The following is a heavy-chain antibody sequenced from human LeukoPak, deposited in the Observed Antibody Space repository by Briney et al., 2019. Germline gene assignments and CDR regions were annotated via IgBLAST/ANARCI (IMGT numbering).Heavy chain of an antibody. V-gene: IGHV5-51*01. D-gene: IGHD1-26*01. J-gene: IGHJ6*03. CDR3: ARSRGSYLPYYYYYYMDV. Sequence: GESLKISCTGSGYTFTNYWIGWVRQMPGKGLEWMGIIYPGDSDTRYSPSFQGQVTISADKSISTAYLQWSSLKASDTAMYYCARSRGSYLPYYYYYYMDVWGKGTTVTVSS. CDR1: GYTFTNYW. CDR2: IYPGDSDT.